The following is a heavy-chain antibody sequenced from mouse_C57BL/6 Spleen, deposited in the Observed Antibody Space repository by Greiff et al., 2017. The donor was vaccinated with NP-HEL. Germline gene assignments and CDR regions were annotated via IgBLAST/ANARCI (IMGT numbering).Heavy chain of an antibody. D-gene: IGHD2-4*01. CDR2: INPGSGGT. J-gene: IGHJ3*01. CDR3: ARNRAYDYGFAY. CDR1: GYAFTNYL. V-gene: IGHV1-54*01. Sequence: VQLQQSGAELVRPGTSVKVSCKASGYAFTNYLIEWVKQRPGQGLEWIGVINPGSGGTNYNEKFKGKATLTADKSSSTAYMQLSSLTSEDSAVYFCARNRAYDYGFAYWGQGTLVTVSA.